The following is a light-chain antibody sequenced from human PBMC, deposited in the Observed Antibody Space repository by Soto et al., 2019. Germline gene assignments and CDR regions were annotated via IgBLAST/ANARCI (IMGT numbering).Light chain of an antibody. CDR1: KSLVHIDGNTY. CDR2: KIS. V-gene: IGKV2-24*01. Sequence: DIVLTQTRLSSPVTLRQPASISCRSSKSLVHIDGNTYFNWLQQRPGQPPRLLIYKISNRFPGVPDRFSGSGAGTDFTLKISRVEAEDVGVYYCMQATQSYTFGQGTRLEIK. J-gene: IGKJ2*01. CDR3: MQATQSYT.